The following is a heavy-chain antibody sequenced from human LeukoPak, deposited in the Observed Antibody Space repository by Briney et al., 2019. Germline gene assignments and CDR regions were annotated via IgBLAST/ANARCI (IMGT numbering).Heavy chain of an antibody. CDR1: GGSISSYY. CDR3: ARDTGVRPRVAHFDF. CDR2: IYYSGST. J-gene: IGHJ4*02. D-gene: IGHD1-14*01. V-gene: IGHV4-59*12. Sequence: SETLSLTCTVSGGSISSYYWSWIRQPPGKGLEWIGYIYYSGSTNYNPSLKSRVTISVDTSKNQFSLQLNSVTPEDTAVYYCARDTGVRPRVAHFDFWGQGTLVTVSS.